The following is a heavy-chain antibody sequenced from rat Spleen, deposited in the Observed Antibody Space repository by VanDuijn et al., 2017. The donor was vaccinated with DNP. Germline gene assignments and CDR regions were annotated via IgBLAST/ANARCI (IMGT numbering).Heavy chain of an antibody. CDR3: ARRRLPYWYFDF. J-gene: IGHJ1*01. Sequence: QVQLQQSGAELAKPGSSVKISCKASGYTFTSYAMHWIKQTTGQGPEYIGYINTGSGGTNYNERFKGKATLTVDKSSSTAFMQLSSLTPDDSAVYYCARRRLPYWYFDFWGPGTMVTVSS. CDR1: GYTFTSYA. CDR2: INTGSGGT. V-gene: IGHV1-43*01.